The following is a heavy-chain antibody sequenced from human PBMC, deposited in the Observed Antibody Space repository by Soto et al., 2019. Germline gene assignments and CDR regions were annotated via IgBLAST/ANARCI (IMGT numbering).Heavy chain of an antibody. V-gene: IGHV4-34*01. CDR1: GGSFSGYY. D-gene: IGHD5-18*01. CDR2: INHSGST. J-gene: IGHJ6*02. Sequence: SETLSLTCAVYGGSFSGYYWSWIRQPPGKGLEWIGEINHSGSTNYNPSLKSRVTISVDTSKNQFSLKLSSVTAADTAVYYCARARLQLWSYYYYGMDVWGQGTTVTVSS. CDR3: ARARLQLWSYYYYGMDV.